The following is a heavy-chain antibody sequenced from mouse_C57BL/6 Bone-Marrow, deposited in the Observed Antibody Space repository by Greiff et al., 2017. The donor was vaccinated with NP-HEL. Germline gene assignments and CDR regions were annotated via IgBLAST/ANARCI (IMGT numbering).Heavy chain of an antibody. D-gene: IGHD1-1*01. Sequence: QVQLQQSGAELARPGASVKLSCKASGYTFTSYGISWVKQRTGQGLEWIGEIYPRSGNTYYNEKFKGKATLTADKSSSTAYMELRILTSEDSAVFFCARMDYYGRRYDWYFDVWGRGTTVTVTS. J-gene: IGHJ1*03. V-gene: IGHV1-81*01. CDR3: ARMDYYGRRYDWYFDV. CDR2: IYPRSGNT. CDR1: GYTFTSYG.